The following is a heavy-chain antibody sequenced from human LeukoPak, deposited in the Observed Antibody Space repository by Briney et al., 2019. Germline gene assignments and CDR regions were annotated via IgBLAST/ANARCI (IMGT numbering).Heavy chain of an antibody. J-gene: IGHJ4*02. CDR2: ISYDVSKK. V-gene: IGHV3-30-3*01. D-gene: IGHD3-9*01. Sequence: PGGSLRLSCAASGFTFSYYAMNWVRQAPGKGLEWVAVISYDVSKKYNADSVEGPFTISRDNSKNTLDLQMNSLRVEDTAVYYCARLGYFDWGVAEKGTGRGAFWGQGTLVTVPS. CDR3: ARLGYFDWGVAEKGTGRGAF. CDR1: GFTFSYYA.